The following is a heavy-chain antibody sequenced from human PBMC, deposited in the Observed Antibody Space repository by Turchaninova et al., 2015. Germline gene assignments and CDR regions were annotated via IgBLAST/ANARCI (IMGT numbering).Heavy chain of an antibody. V-gene: IGHV5-51*01. Sequence: EVQLVQSGAELKKTGESRRSSWGGAGYSFDGYGLGWVRQMPGEGLEWMGIIFPSNFDTRYSPSFQGQVTFSVDKSIRTAYLQWSSLKASDTAMYYCARFGGPTFTNWYFDLWGRGTLVTVSS. D-gene: IGHD5-24*01. CDR3: ARFGGPTFTNWYFDL. J-gene: IGHJ2*01. CDR2: IFPSNFDT. CDR1: GYSFDGYG.